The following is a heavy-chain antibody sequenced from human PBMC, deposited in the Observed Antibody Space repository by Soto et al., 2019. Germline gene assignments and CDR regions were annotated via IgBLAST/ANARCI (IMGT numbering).Heavy chain of an antibody. CDR1: GFTFSSYE. CDR2: ITSSGSSK. D-gene: IGHD3-3*01. J-gene: IGHJ6*02. V-gene: IGHV3-48*03. Sequence: GGSLRLSCAASGFTFSSYEMNWVRQAPGKGLEWVSRITSSGSSKYYAESVKGRFTISRDNAKNSLYLQMTSLRAEETAVYYCACTYGSGYSPDLYYGMDVWGQGTTVTVSS. CDR3: ACTYGSGYSPDLYYGMDV.